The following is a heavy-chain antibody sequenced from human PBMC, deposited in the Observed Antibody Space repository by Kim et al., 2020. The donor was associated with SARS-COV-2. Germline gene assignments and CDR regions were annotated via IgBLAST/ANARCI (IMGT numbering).Heavy chain of an antibody. CDR3: AKDKEINGYCSGGSCYATTGFDY. V-gene: IGHV3-9*01. Sequence: GGSLRLSCAASGFTFDDYAMHWVRQAPGKGLEWVSGISWNSGSIGYADSVKGRFTISRDNAKNSLYLQMNSLRAEDTALYYCAKDKEINGYCSGGSCYATTGFDYWGQGTLVTVSS. CDR1: GFTFDDYA. J-gene: IGHJ4*02. CDR2: ISWNSGSI. D-gene: IGHD2-15*01.